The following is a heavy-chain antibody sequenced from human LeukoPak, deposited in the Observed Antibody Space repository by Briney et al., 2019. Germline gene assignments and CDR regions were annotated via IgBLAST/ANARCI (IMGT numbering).Heavy chain of an antibody. Sequence: ASVKVSCKASGYTFTGYYMHWVRQAPGQGLEWMGWINPNSGGTNYAQKFQGWVTMTRDTSISTAYMELSRLRSDDTAVYYCAREGFSSGSYSPDYYYYYGMDVWGQGTTVTVSS. CDR2: INPNSGGT. V-gene: IGHV1-2*04. CDR3: AREGFSSGSYSPDYYYYYGMDV. D-gene: IGHD3-10*01. J-gene: IGHJ6*02. CDR1: GYTFTGYY.